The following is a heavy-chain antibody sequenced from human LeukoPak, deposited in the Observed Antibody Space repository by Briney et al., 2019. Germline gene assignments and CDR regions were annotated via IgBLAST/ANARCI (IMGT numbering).Heavy chain of an antibody. Sequence: GRSLRLSCAASGFTFDDYAMHWVRQAPGKGLEWVSGISWNSGSIGYADSVKGRFTISRDNAKSSLYLQMNSLRAEDTALYYCAKDRFSDQVGDVDTAMVSPFDYWGQGTLVTVSS. D-gene: IGHD5-18*01. CDR3: AKDRFSDQVGDVDTAMVSPFDY. CDR2: ISWNSGSI. V-gene: IGHV3-9*01. J-gene: IGHJ4*02. CDR1: GFTFDDYA.